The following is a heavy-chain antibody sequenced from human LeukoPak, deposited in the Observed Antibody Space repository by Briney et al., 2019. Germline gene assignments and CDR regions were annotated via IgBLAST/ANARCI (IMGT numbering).Heavy chain of an antibody. V-gene: IGHV3-66*01. D-gene: IGHD2-15*01. J-gene: IGHJ4*02. Sequence: AVSLRLSCAASGFTVSSNYMSWVRQAPGNGLEWVSVIYGDGRTYYADSVKGRFTISRDNSKNTLYLQMNSLRVEETAVYYRATIVPDVVATLTFDYWGQGTLVTVSS. CDR2: IYGDGRT. CDR1: GFTVSSNY. CDR3: ATIVPDVVATLTFDY.